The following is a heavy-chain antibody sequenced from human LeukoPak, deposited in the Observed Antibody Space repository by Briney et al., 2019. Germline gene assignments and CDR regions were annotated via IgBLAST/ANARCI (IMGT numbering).Heavy chain of an antibody. CDR3: ARGAYCSSTSCSDLSYYYGMGV. V-gene: IGHV3-21*01. D-gene: IGHD2-2*01. CDR2: ISSDSSYI. Sequence: GGSLRLSCAASGFTFSTYSMNWVRQAPGEGLEWVSSISSDSSYIYYADSVKGRFTISRDNAKNSLYLQMNSLRAEDTAVYYCARGAYCSSTSCSDLSYYYGMGVWGQGTTVTVSS. J-gene: IGHJ6*02. CDR1: GFTFSTYS.